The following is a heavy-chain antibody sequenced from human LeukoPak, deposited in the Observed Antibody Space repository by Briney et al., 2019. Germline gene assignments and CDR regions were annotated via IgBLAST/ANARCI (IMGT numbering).Heavy chain of an antibody. CDR3: ARWSGDRSGYYFDY. D-gene: IGHD7-27*01. V-gene: IGHV3-74*01. CDR2: ITNDGSST. CDR1: GLTFSSHW. J-gene: IGHJ4*02. Sequence: GGSLRLSCAASGLTFSSHWMHWVRQAPGKGLVWVSRITNDGSSTTYADSVKGRFTISRDNAKNMLYLQVNSLRAEDTAVYYCARWSGDRSGYYFDYWGQGTLVTVSS.